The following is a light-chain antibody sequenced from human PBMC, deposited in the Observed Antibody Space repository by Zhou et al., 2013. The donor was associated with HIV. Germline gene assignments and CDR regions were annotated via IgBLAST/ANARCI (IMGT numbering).Light chain of an antibody. CDR2: DAS. CDR1: QDISNW. Sequence: DIQMTQSPSSLSASVGDRVIITCRASQDISNWLAWYQHKPGKAPQLLIYDASSVQSGVPSRFTGSGSGTDFTLTISSLQPEDFATYYCQQSYGSLLTFGQGTRLDI. V-gene: IGKV1-12*01. CDR3: QQSYGSLLT. J-gene: IGKJ5*01.